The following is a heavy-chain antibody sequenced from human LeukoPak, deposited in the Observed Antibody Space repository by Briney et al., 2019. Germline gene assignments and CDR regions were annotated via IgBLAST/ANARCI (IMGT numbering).Heavy chain of an antibody. CDR1: GSPLTAYF. D-gene: IGHD3-3*01. CDR3: ARGGYLEWSHAFDI. Sequence: GASVKVSCKVSGSPLTAYFITWLRKAPGQGLEWMGWINPNSGDTNYAQKFQGRVTMTRGTSIRTAYMELSRLRSDDTAVYYCARGGYLEWSHAFDIWGQGTMVTVSP. V-gene: IGHV1-2*02. CDR2: INPNSGDT. J-gene: IGHJ3*02.